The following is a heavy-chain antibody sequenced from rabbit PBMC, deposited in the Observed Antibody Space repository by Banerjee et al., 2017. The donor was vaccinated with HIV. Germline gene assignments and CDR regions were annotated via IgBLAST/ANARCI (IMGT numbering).Heavy chain of an antibody. CDR1: GFSFSTKYV. D-gene: IGHD1-1*01. Sequence: QEQLEESGGDLVKPEGSLTITCTASGFSFSTKYVMCWVRQAPGKGLEWIACIYAGSSAGTYYASWANGRFTISKTSSTTVTLQMTSLTAADTATYFCARASGSAYGMDLWGQGTLVTVS. J-gene: IGHJ6*01. CDR2: IYAGSSAGT. V-gene: IGHV1S45*01. CDR3: ARASGSAYGMDL.